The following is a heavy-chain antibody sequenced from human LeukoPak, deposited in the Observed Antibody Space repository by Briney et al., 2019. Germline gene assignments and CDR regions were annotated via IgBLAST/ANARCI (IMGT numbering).Heavy chain of an antibody. CDR2: ISTNGGST. CDR1: GFTFSSYA. CDR3: GSLYYYYYVMDV. V-gene: IGHV3-23*01. J-gene: IGHJ6*02. Sequence: GGSLRLSCAASGFTFSSYAMSWVRQAPGKGLEWVSGISTNGGSTYYADSVKGRFTISRDNSKNTPYLQMNSLRAEDTAVYYCGSLYYYYYVMDVWGQGTTVTVSS.